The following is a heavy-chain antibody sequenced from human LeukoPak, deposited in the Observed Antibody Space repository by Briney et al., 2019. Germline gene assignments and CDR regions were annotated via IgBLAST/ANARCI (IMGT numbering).Heavy chain of an antibody. D-gene: IGHD2-15*01. CDR1: GFTFSSYW. Sequence: GGSLRLSCAASGFTFSSYWMSWVRQAPGKGLEWVANIKQDGSEKYYVDSVKGRFTIYRDNAKNSLYLQMNSLRAEDTAVYYCARELVVVAATKFDPWGQGTLVTVSS. V-gene: IGHV3-7*03. CDR3: ARELVVVAATKFDP. CDR2: IKQDGSEK. J-gene: IGHJ5*02.